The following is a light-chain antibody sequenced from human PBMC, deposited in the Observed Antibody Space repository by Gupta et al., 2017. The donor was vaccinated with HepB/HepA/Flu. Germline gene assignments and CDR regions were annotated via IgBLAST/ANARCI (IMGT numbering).Light chain of an antibody. CDR1: KLGDKY. CDR2: QDS. CDR3: QSWDSSIYV. V-gene: IGLV3-1*01. Sequence: SYELTQPPSVSVSPGQTASITCSGDKLGDKYACWYQQKPGQSPVLLSYQDSKRPSGIPERFSGSNSGNPATLTISGTQAMDEADYYCQSWDSSIYVFGTGTKVTVL. J-gene: IGLJ1*01.